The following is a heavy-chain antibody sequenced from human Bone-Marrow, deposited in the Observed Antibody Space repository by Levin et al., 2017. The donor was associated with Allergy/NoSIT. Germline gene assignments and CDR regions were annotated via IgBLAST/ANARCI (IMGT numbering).Heavy chain of an antibody. CDR1: GFTFTTFW. CDR3: ARDRGRSKTYYDL. CDR2: IKQDASEK. J-gene: IGHJ4*02. V-gene: IGHV3-7*01. D-gene: IGHD3-10*01. Sequence: PGGSLRLSCAASGFTFTTFWMTWVRQAPGKGLEWVANIKQDASEKYYLDSVENRFTISRDNAKNSFFLQMNSLRADDTAVYYCARDRGRSKTYYDLWGQGTLVTVSS.